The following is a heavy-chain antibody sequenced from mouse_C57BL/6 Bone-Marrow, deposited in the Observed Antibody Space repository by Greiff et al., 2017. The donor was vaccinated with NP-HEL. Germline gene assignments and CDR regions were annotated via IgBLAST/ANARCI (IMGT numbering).Heavy chain of an antibody. D-gene: IGHD3-2*02. CDR1: GFSLTSYG. V-gene: IGHV2-5*01. CDR2: IWRGGST. Sequence: QVQLQQSGPGLVQPSQSLSITCTVSGFSLTSYGVHWVRQSPGQGLEWLGVIWRGGSTDYNAAFMSRLSITKDNSKSQVFFKMNSLQADDTAIYYCATPDSSGLAWFAYWGQGTLVTVSA. J-gene: IGHJ3*01. CDR3: ATPDSSGLAWFAY.